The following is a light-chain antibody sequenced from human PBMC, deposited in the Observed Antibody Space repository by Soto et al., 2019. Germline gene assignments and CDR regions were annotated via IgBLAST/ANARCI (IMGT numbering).Light chain of an antibody. Sequence: EIVLTQSPGTLSLSPGERATLSCRASQSVSSSYLAWYQQKPGQAPRLLIYGASSRATGIPDRFSGSGSGTDLTLTISRLEPEDFAVYYCQQHGSSPWTFGQGTKVDIK. J-gene: IGKJ1*01. V-gene: IGKV3-20*01. CDR2: GAS. CDR1: QSVSSSY. CDR3: QQHGSSPWT.